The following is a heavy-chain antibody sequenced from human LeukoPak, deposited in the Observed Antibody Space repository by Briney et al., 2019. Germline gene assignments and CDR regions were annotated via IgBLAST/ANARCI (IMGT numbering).Heavy chain of an antibody. CDR1: GFTFSSYW. J-gene: IGHJ4*02. CDR3: ARENSRIRLDC. CDR2: IKQDGSDK. V-gene: IGHV3-7*01. Sequence: GGSLRLSCAASGFTFSSYWMSWVRQPPGKGLGWVANIKQDGSDKYYVDSVKGRFTISRDNAKNSLYLQMNSLRAEDTAVYYCARENSRIRLDCWGQGTLVTVSS. D-gene: IGHD1-14*01.